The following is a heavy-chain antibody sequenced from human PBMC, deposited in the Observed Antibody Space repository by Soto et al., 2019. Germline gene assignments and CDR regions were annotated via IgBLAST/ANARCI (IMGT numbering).Heavy chain of an antibody. CDR2: IIPIFGTA. CDR3: ARVEYYDSSSVTHAFDI. V-gene: IGHV1-69*13. D-gene: IGHD3-22*01. CDR1: GGTFSSYA. J-gene: IGHJ3*02. Sequence: SVKVSCKASGGTFSSYAISWVRQAPGQGLEWMGGIIPIFGTANYAQKFQGRVTITADESTSTAYMELSSLRSEDTAVYYCARVEYYDSSSVTHAFDIWGQRTMFTVSS.